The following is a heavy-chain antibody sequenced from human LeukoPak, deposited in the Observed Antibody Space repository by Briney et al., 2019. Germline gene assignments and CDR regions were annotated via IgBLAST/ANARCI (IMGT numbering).Heavy chain of an antibody. J-gene: IGHJ4*02. D-gene: IGHD2-2*02. V-gene: IGHV1-2*02. CDR3: ARGYCSSTSCYNYDY. CDR2: INPNSGAT. CDR1: GYSFTGYY. Sequence: ASVKVSCKASGYSFTGYYMHWVRQAPGQGLEWMGWINPNSGATKYAQKFQGRVTMTRDTSISTAYMELSRLTSDDTAVYYCARGYCSSTSCYNYDYWGQGTLVTVPS.